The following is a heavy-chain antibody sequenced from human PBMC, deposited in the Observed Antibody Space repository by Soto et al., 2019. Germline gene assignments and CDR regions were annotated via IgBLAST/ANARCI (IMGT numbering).Heavy chain of an antibody. CDR1: VGSISSGGYY. V-gene: IGHV4-31*03. CDR3: AREYYDNLTGPYGMDV. Sequence: VSVTCTVSVGSISSGGYYWSWIREHPGKGLEWIGYIYYSGSTYYNPSLKSRVTISVDTSKNQFSLDLRSVTAADTAVYSCAREYYDNLTGPYGMDVWGQGTTVTVSS. J-gene: IGHJ6*02. CDR2: IYYSGST. D-gene: IGHD3-9*01.